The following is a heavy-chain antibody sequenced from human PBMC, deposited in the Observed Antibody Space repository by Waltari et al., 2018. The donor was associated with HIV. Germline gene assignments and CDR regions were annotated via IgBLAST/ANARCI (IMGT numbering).Heavy chain of an antibody. CDR3: ARDHYYGSSGYYSDY. CDR2: SSGYNGDT. D-gene: IGHD3-22*01. V-gene: IGHV1-18*01. Sequence: QVHLVQSGAELRKPGASVTVSCKASGYTFSNYGITWVRQAPGQGLEWMGWSSGYNGDTKYAQKVRGRVTMTTDTSTSTAYLEMGSLRFDDTAVYYCARDHYYGSSGYYSDYWGQGTLVTVSS. J-gene: IGHJ4*02. CDR1: GYTFSNYG.